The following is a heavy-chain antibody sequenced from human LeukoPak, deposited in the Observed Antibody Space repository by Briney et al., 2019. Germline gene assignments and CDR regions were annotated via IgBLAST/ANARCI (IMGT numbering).Heavy chain of an antibody. CDR1: GGSISSYF. V-gene: IGHV4-59*01. J-gene: IGHJ3*02. CDR3: ARDVETAYAFDI. CDR2: IYYSGST. Sequence: SETLSLTCTVSGGSISSYFWSWIRQPPGKGLEWIGYIYYSGSTNYNPSLKSRVTISIDTSKNQFSLKLSSVTAADTAVYYCARDVETAYAFDIWGQGTMVTVSS.